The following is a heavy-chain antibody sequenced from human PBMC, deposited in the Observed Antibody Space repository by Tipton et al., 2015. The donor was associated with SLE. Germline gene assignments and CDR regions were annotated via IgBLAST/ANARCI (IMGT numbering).Heavy chain of an antibody. D-gene: IGHD6-13*01. Sequence: TLSLTCAVSGGSISSSNWWSWVRQPPGKGLEWIGEISHRGSTNYSPSLKSRVTMSVDKSKNHFSLRVSSVTAADTAVYYCARQLAAAGTDWFDPWGQGTLVTVSS. CDR3: ARQLAAAGTDWFDP. V-gene: IGHV4-4*02. J-gene: IGHJ5*02. CDR1: GGSISSSNW. CDR2: ISHRGST.